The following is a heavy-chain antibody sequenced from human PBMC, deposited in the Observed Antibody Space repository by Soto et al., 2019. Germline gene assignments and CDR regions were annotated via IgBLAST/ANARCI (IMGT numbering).Heavy chain of an antibody. Sequence: GGSLRLSCAASGFTFSVYWMHWVRQAPGKGRGWVSRMKTDASSPTYADSVKGRFTISRDNTKNTLYLQMDSLRPEKTAGYFFARGDITPTVVKYYGMDVWGQGTTVTVSS. D-gene: IGHD4-4*01. CDR3: ARGDITPTVVKYYGMDV. V-gene: IGHV3-74*01. CDR2: MKTDASSP. CDR1: GFTFSVYW. J-gene: IGHJ6*02.